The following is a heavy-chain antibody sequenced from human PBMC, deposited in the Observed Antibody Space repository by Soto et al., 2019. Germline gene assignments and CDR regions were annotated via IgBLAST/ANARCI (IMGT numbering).Heavy chain of an antibody. V-gene: IGHV3-33*01. CDR1: GYTFSSYA. J-gene: IGHJ5*02. Sequence: QVQLVESGGAVVQPGRSLRLSCAASGYTFSSYAIHWARQAPGRGLEWVAIIWYDGSEKYYADSVKGRFTISRDNSRNTLYLQMNSLRVEDTARYYCARGILTGGKWLDPWGQGTLVTVSS. CDR3: ARGILTGGKWLDP. CDR2: IWYDGSEK. D-gene: IGHD3-9*01.